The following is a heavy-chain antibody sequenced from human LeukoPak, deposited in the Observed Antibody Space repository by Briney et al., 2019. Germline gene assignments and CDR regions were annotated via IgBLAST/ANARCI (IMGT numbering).Heavy chain of an antibody. D-gene: IGHD3-10*01. J-gene: IGHJ5*02. CDR1: GYTFTVYY. CDR3: ARGHPSLLWFGELSSWFDP. CDR2: INPNSGGT. Sequence: ASVKVSCKASGYTFTVYYMHWVRQAPGQGLEWMGRINPNSGGTNYAQKFQGRVTMTRDTSISTAYMELSRLRSDDTAVYYCARGHPSLLWFGELSSWFDPWGQGTQVTVSS. V-gene: IGHV1-2*06.